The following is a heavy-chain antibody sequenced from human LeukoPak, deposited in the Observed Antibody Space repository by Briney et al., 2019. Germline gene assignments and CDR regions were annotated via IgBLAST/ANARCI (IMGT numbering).Heavy chain of an antibody. D-gene: IGHD3-22*01. Sequence: SENLSLTCTVSGGSISSGSYYWSWIRQPAGKGLEWIGRIYTSGSTNYNPSLKSRVTISVDTSKNQFSLKLSSVTAADTAVYYCASNYYDSSGYYYGYWGQGTLVTVSS. V-gene: IGHV4-61*02. CDR3: ASNYYDSSGYYYGY. CDR1: GGSISSGSYY. CDR2: IYTSGST. J-gene: IGHJ4*02.